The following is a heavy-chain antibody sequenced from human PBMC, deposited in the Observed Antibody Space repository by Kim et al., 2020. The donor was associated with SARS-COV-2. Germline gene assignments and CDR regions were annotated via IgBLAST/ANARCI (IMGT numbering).Heavy chain of an antibody. Sequence: SETLSLTCAVYGGSFSGYSWNWIRQSPGKGLEWIGEINPGGIINYNPSLKSPVTIVVDTSKNQFSLNLSSVTAADTAVYYCARGVGSSSYYIGILDYWG. V-gene: IGHV4-34*01. CDR3: ARGVGSSSYYIGILDY. D-gene: IGHD3-3*01. CDR1: GGSFSGYS. J-gene: IGHJ4*01. CDR2: INPGGII.